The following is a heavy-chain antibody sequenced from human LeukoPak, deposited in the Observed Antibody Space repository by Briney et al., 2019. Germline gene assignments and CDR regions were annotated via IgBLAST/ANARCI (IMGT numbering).Heavy chain of an antibody. CDR1: GGSISSSSYY. D-gene: IGHD3-10*01. CDR3: ARALPGAFDI. J-gene: IGHJ3*02. V-gene: IGHV4-39*01. Sequence: SETLSLTCTVSGGSISSSSYYWGWIRQPPGKGLEWIGSIYYSGSTYYNPSLKSRVTISVDTPKNQFSLKLSSVTATDTAVYYCARALPGAFDIWGQGTMVTVSS. CDR2: IYYSGST.